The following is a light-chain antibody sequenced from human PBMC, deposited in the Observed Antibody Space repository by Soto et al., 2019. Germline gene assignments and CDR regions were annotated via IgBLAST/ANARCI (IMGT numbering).Light chain of an antibody. CDR2: LDRSGSY. J-gene: IGLJ3*02. V-gene: IGLV4-60*02. CDR3: EPLYSNTNKV. CDR1: SGHSTYI. Sequence: QPVLTQSSSASASLGSSVKLTCILSSGHSTYIIAWHQQQPGKAPRFLMTLDRSGSYNRGSGVPDRFSGSSSVADRYLTISNLQFDDEGDSYCEPLYSNTNKVFGGATKLTV.